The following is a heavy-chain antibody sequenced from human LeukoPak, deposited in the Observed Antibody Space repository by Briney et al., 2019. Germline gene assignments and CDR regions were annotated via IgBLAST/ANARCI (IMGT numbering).Heavy chain of an antibody. CDR2: IIPIFGTA. D-gene: IGHD2-2*01. Sequence: SVKVSCKASGGTFSSYAISWVRQAPGQGLEWMGGIIPIFGTANYAQKFQGRVTITADESTSTAYMELSSLRSEDTAVYYCARVRYCSTNRCYDREFDNWGQGTLVTVSS. CDR1: GGTFSSYA. V-gene: IGHV1-69*13. CDR3: ARVRYCSTNRCYDREFDN. J-gene: IGHJ4*02.